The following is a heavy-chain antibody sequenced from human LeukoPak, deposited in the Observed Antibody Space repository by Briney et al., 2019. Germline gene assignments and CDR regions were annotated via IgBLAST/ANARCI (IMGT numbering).Heavy chain of an antibody. CDR2: INHSGST. V-gene: IGHV4-34*01. J-gene: IGHJ4*02. D-gene: IGHD6-19*01. CDR1: GGSISSYY. CDR3: ARYGWFRTPIEN. Sequence: PSETLSLTCTVSGGSISSYYWSWIRQPPGKGLEWIGEINHSGSTNYNPSLKSRVTISGDTSKKQFSLKLNSVTAADTAVYYCARYGWFRTPIENWGQGTLVTVSS.